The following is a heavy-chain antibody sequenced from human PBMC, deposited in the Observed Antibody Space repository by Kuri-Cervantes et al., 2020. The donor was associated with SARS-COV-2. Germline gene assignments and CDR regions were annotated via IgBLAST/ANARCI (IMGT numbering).Heavy chain of an antibody. J-gene: IGHJ5*02. V-gene: IGHV4-34*01. D-gene: IGHD2-2*01. CDR3: ARGGCSSTSCYSKHQKNWFDP. CDR2: INHSGST. Sequence: GSLRLSCAVYGGSFSGYYWGWIRQPPGKGLEWIGEINHSGSTNYNPSLKSRVTISVDTSKNQFSLKLSSVTAADTAVYYCARGGCSSTSCYSKHQKNWFDPWGQGTLVIVSS. CDR1: GGSFSGYY.